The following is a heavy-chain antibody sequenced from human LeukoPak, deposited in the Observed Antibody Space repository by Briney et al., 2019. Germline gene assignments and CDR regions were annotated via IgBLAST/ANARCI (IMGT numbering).Heavy chain of an antibody. Sequence: SETLSLTCTVSGRSISSYYWSWIRQPPGKGLEWIGYIYYSGSTNYNPPLKSRVTILVDTSKNQFSLKLSSVNSADPGVYYCARDPRIPYSSSSDAFDIWGQGTMVTVSS. CDR1: GRSISSYY. CDR2: IYYSGST. V-gene: IGHV4-59*01. D-gene: IGHD6-13*01. CDR3: ARDPRIPYSSSSDAFDI. J-gene: IGHJ3*02.